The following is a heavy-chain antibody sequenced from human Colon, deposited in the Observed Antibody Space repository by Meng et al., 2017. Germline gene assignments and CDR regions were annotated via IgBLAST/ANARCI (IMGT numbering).Heavy chain of an antibody. CDR1: GDSGGSNDW. V-gene: IGHV4-4*02. D-gene: IGHD6-19*01. CDR2: IYHTGST. J-gene: IGHJ4*02. CDR3: ARDPIPVPGINFDF. Sequence: QVQLQESGPGLVKPSGTLSLTCAVAGDSGGSNDWWNWVRQPPGKGLEWIGAIYHTGSTNYNPSLKSRVTISVDKSKKEISLKLTSVTAADTAVYYCARDPIPVPGINFDFWGQGTLVTVSS.